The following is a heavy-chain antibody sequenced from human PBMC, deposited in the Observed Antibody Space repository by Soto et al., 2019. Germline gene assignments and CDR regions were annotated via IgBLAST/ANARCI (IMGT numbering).Heavy chain of an antibody. D-gene: IGHD6-13*01. CDR2: ISGSGGST. J-gene: IGHJ6*02. V-gene: IGHV3-23*01. CDR1: GFTFSSYA. CDR3: AKNYHSSSWYQPSFYYYYGMDV. Sequence: VGSLRLSCAASGFTFSSYAMSWVRQAPGKGLEWVSAISGSGGSTYYADSAKGRFTISRDNSKNTLYLQMNSLRAEDTAVYYCAKNYHSSSWYQPSFYYYYGMDVWGQGTTVTV.